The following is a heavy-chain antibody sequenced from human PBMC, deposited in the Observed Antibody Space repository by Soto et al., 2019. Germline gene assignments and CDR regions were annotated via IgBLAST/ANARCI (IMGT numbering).Heavy chain of an antibody. Sequence: EVQLVESGGGLVKPGGSLRLSCAASGFTFSNAWMSWVRQAPGKGLEWVGRIKSKTDGGTTDYAAPVKGRFTISRDDSKNTLYLQMNSLKTEDTAVYYCIIHISEWLRLGSYYFDYWGQGTLVTVSS. CDR1: GFTFSNAW. J-gene: IGHJ4*02. CDR2: IKSKTDGGTT. V-gene: IGHV3-15*01. CDR3: IIHISEWLRLGSYYFDY. D-gene: IGHD5-12*01.